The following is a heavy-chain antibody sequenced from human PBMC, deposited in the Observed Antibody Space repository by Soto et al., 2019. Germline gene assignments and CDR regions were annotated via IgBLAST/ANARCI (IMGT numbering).Heavy chain of an antibody. CDR2: MNPNSGNT. Sequence: EASVKVSFKASGYTFTSYDINWLRQATGQGLEWMGWMNPNSGNTGYAQKFQGRVTMTRNTSISTAYMELSSLRSEDTAVYYCANFRNYYGMDVWGQGTTVTVSS. V-gene: IGHV1-8*01. J-gene: IGHJ6*02. CDR1: GYTFTSYD. CDR3: ANFRNYYGMDV.